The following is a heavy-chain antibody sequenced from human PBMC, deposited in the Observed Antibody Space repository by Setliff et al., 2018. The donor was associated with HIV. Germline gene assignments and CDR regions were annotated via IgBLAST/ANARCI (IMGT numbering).Heavy chain of an antibody. V-gene: IGHV4-34*01. J-gene: IGHJ3*02. CDR2: INHSGST. CDR1: GGSFSGYY. Sequence: SETLSLTCAVYGGSFSGYYWSWIRQPPGKGLEWIGEINHSGSTNYIPSLKSRVTISVDTSKNQFSLRLSSVTAADTAVYYCARGVGNIVVEPAAIPRAFDIWGQGTKVT. D-gene: IGHD2-2*01. CDR3: ARGVGNIVVEPAAIPRAFDI.